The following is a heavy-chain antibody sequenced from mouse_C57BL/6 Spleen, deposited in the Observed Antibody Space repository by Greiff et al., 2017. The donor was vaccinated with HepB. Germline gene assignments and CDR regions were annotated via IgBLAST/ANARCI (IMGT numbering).Heavy chain of an antibody. CDR3: ARGYVRAMDY. J-gene: IGHJ4*01. CDR1: GYTFPSYT. Sequence: VQGVESGAELARPGASVKMSCKASGYTFPSYTMHWVKQRPGQGLEWIGYINPSSGYTKYNQKFKDKATLTAAKSSSTAYMQLSSLTSADSAVYYCARGYVRAMDYWGQGTSVTVSS. CDR2: INPSSGYT. D-gene: IGHD1-2*01. V-gene: IGHV1-4*01.